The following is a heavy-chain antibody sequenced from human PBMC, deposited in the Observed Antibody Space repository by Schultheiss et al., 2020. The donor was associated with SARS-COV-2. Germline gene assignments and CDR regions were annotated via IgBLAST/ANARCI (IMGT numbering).Heavy chain of an antibody. V-gene: IGHV3-33*08. Sequence: GGSLRLSCAASGFTFSSYAMSWVRQAPGKGLEWVAVIWYDGSNKYYADSVKGRFTISRDNSKNTLYLQMNSLRAEDTAVYYCARADTYYDFWSGYLYYFDYWGQGTLVTVSS. D-gene: IGHD3-3*01. CDR2: IWYDGSNK. CDR3: ARADTYYDFWSGYLYYFDY. J-gene: IGHJ4*02. CDR1: GFTFSSYA.